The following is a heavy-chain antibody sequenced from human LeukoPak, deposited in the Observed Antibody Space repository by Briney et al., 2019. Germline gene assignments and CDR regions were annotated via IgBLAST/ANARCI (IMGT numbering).Heavy chain of an antibody. Sequence: GGSLRLSCAPSGFTVISNHMSWVRQAPGKGLEWVSVIYSSGGTYYADSVKGRFTISRDNSKLYLQMNSLRPEDTAMYYCAREGVSGSYFDYRGQGTLVTVSS. CDR3: AREGVSGSYFDY. D-gene: IGHD6-19*01. CDR1: GFTVISNH. V-gene: IGHV3-53*01. J-gene: IGHJ4*02. CDR2: IYSSGGT.